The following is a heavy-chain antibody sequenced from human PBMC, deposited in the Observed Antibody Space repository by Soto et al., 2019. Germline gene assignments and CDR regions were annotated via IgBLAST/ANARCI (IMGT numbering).Heavy chain of an antibody. D-gene: IGHD1-26*01. J-gene: IGHJ6*02. CDR3: ARRIVGITGPAMDV. CDR2: ISSSGSNV. Sequence: QVQLVESGGGLVKPGGSLRLSCAASGFTFSDYHMSWIRQAPGKGLEWVSYISSSGSNVYYADSVKGRFTISRDNAKNSLSLQMHSLRVEDTAVYYCARRIVGITGPAMDVWGPGTTVTVSS. V-gene: IGHV3-11*01. CDR1: GFTFSDYH.